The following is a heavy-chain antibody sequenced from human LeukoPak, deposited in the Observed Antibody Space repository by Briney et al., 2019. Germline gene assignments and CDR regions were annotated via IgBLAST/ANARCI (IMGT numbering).Heavy chain of an antibody. V-gene: IGHV3-23*01. J-gene: IGHJ4*02. CDR2: ISGSGGSI. Sequence: PGGSLRLSCAASGFTFSSYAMSWVRQAPGKGLEWVSTISGSGGSIYYADSVKGRFTISRDNSKNTLYLQMNSLRAEDTAVYYCAKDRYSSNWSFDYWGQGTLVTVSS. D-gene: IGHD6-13*01. CDR3: AKDRYSSNWSFDY. CDR1: GFTFSSYA.